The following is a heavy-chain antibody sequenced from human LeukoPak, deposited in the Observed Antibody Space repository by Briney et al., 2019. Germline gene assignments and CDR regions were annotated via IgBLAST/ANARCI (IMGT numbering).Heavy chain of an antibody. Sequence: GSLRLSCAASGFTFSSYEMKWVRQAPGKGLEWVSYISSSGSTIYYADSVKGRFTISRDDAKNSLYLQMNSLRAEDTAVYCCARVDYGDIVYWGQGTLVTVSS. CDR2: ISSSGSTI. CDR3: ARVDYGDIVY. D-gene: IGHD4-17*01. V-gene: IGHV3-48*03. CDR1: GFTFSSYE. J-gene: IGHJ4*02.